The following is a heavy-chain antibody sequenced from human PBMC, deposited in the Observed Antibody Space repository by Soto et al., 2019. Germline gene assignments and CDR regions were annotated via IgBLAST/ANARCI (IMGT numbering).Heavy chain of an antibody. CDR3: ARDYGGNSDYFDY. Sequence: GGSLRLSCAASGFTFSSYSMNWVHQAPGKGLEWVSSISSSSSSIYYEDSVKGRFTIYRDNAKNTLYLQMNSLRAEDTAVYYCARDYGGNSDYFDYWGQGTLVTVSS. V-gene: IGHV3-21*01. D-gene: IGHD4-17*01. CDR1: GFTFSSYS. CDR2: ISSSSSSI. J-gene: IGHJ4*02.